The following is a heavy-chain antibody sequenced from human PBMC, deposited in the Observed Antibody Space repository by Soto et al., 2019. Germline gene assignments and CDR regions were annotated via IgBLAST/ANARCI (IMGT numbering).Heavy chain of an antibody. CDR3: ARGRIAVADFLQYYYGMDV. CDR2: IYYSGST. V-gene: IGHV4-31*03. J-gene: IGHJ6*02. CDR1: GGSISSGGYY. D-gene: IGHD6-19*01. Sequence: SETLSLTCTVSGGSISSGGYYWSWIRQHPGKGLEWIGYIYYSGSTYYNPSLKSRVTISVDTSKNQFSLKLSSVTAADTAVYYCARGRIAVADFLQYYYGMDVWGQGTTVTVSS.